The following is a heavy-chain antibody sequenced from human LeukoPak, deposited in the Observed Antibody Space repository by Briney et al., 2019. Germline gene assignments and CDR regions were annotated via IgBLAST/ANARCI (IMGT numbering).Heavy chain of an antibody. J-gene: IGHJ6*02. CDR1: GYTLTELS. CDR3: ATDKRIAVAGTSYYYGMDV. V-gene: IGHV1-24*01. CDR2: FDPEDGET. Sequence: ASVKVSCKVSGYTLTELSMHWVRQAPGKGLEWMGGFDPEDGETIYAQKFQGRVTMTEDTSTDTAYMELSSLRSEDTAVYYCATDKRIAVAGTSYYYGMDVWGQGTTVTVSS. D-gene: IGHD6-19*01.